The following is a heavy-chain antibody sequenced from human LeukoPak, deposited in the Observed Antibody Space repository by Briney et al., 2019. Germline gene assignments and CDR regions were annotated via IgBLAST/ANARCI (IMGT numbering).Heavy chain of an antibody. CDR1: GFTVSAYA. D-gene: IGHD6-19*01. Sequence: PGGSLRLSCVVSGFTVSAYATYWVRQAPGKGLEWVAIISYDGSKKYYTDSVKGRFTISRDNSKNTLYLQMNSLRAEDTAVYYCARDLTSGIAVAGEGYWGQGTLVTVSS. CDR3: ARDLTSGIAVAGEGY. J-gene: IGHJ4*02. CDR2: ISYDGSKK. V-gene: IGHV3-30*14.